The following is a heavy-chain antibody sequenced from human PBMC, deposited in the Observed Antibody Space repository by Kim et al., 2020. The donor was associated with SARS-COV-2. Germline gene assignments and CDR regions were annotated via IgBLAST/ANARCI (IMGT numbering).Heavy chain of an antibody. CDR2: IIPIFGTA. Sequence: SVKVSCKASGGTFSSYAISWVRQAPGQGLEWMGGIIPIFGTANYAQKFQGRVTITADESTSTAYMELSSLRSEDTAVYYCARGIMITFGGVMGYFDYWGQGTLVTVSS. D-gene: IGHD3-16*01. CDR3: ARGIMITFGGVMGYFDY. CDR1: GGTFSSYA. V-gene: IGHV1-69*13. J-gene: IGHJ4*02.